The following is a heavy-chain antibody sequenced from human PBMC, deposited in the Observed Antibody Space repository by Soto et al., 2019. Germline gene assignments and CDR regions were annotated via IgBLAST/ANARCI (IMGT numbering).Heavy chain of an antibody. V-gene: IGHV3-23*01. CDR1: GFTFSSYA. CDR3: AKGLSPSYYDILTGPDY. CDR2: ISGSSSNT. J-gene: IGHJ4*02. Sequence: GGSLRLSCAAPGFTFSSYAMNWVRQAPGKGLEWVSVISGSSSNTYYADSVRGRFTISRDTSKKILYLQMNSLGPEDTAVYYCAKGLSPSYYDILTGPDYWGQGTLVTVSS. D-gene: IGHD3-9*01.